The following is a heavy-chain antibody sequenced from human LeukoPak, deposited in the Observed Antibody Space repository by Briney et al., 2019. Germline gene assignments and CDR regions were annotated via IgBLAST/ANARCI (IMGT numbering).Heavy chain of an antibody. V-gene: IGHV3-23*01. CDR2: ISGRADRT. J-gene: IGHJ4*02. D-gene: IGHD4-23*01. Sequence: GGSLRLSRAASGFTFSSNAMSWVRQAPGRGLEWVSAISGRADRTYYAESVKGRFTISRDNSKNTLYLQMDSLRAEDTAVYFCAKELYISPDTVGFDYWGQGTLVTVSS. CDR1: GFTFSSNA. CDR3: AKELYISPDTVGFDY.